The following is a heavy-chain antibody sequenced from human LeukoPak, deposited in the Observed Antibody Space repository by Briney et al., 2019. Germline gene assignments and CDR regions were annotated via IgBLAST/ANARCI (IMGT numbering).Heavy chain of an antibody. CDR1: GFTFSDYA. CDR3: AKTLWFGVPRGAFDV. V-gene: IGHV3-23*01. J-gene: IGHJ3*01. Sequence: PGGSLRLSCAASGFTFSDYAMSWVRQIPGKGLEWVSSATATGAGTYDRDSVRGRFTISRDNSRNTLFLQMNSLRVDDTAVYYCAKTLWFGVPRGAFDVWGQGTMVTVSS. D-gene: IGHD3-10*01. CDR2: ATATGAGT.